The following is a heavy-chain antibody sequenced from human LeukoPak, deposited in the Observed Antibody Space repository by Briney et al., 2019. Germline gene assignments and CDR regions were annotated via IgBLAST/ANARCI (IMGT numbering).Heavy chain of an antibody. D-gene: IGHD6-13*01. CDR3: ASSVGIAAAGGFYS. J-gene: IGHJ4*02. CDR1: GYSFTSYW. V-gene: IGHV5-51*01. Sequence: GESLKISCKGSGYSFTSYWIACVRRMPGKGLEWMGIIHPGDSDTTYSPSFQGQVTISADKSISTAYLQWSSLKASDTAMYYCASSVGIAAAGGFYSWGQGTLVTVSS. CDR2: IHPGDSDT.